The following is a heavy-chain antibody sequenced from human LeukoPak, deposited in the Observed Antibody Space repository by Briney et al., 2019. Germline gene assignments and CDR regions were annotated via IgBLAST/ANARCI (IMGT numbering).Heavy chain of an antibody. J-gene: IGHJ3*02. CDR1: GGTFSSYA. Sequence: SVKVSCKASGGTFSSYAISWVRQAPGQGLEWMGGIIPIFGTANYAQKFQGRVTITADESTSTAYMELSSLRSEDTAVYYCARVLKAWLTYDDAFDIWGQGTMVTVSS. V-gene: IGHV1-69*13. CDR3: ARVLKAWLTYDDAFDI. D-gene: IGHD3-16*01. CDR2: IIPIFGTA.